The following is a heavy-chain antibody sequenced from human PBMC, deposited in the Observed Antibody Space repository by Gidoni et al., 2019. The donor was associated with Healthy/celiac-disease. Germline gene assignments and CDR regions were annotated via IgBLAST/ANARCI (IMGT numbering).Heavy chain of an antibody. D-gene: IGHD1-26*01. CDR3: ARVFTGSGSYSPLSDY. Sequence: EVPLVASGGRLVKPGGSLRLSCAASAFTFRSYCMNWVRQAPVTGMEWVSSISSSSSYIYYADSGKGRFTISRDNAKNSLYLQMNSLRAEDTAVYYCARVFTGSGSYSPLSDYWGQGTLVTVSS. J-gene: IGHJ4*02. V-gene: IGHV3-21*01. CDR2: ISSSSSYI. CDR1: AFTFRSYC.